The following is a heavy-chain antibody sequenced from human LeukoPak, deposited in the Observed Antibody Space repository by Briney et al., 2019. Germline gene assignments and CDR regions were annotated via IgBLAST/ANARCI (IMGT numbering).Heavy chain of an antibody. D-gene: IGHD3-3*01. Sequence: SETLSLTCTVSGGSISSSSYYWGWIRQPPGKGLEWIGSIYYSGSTYYNPSLKSRVTISVDTSKNQFSLKLSSVTAADPAVYYCARRSYDFWSGYYADYFDYWGQGTLVTVSS. J-gene: IGHJ4*02. CDR3: ARRSYDFWSGYYADYFDY. V-gene: IGHV4-39*01. CDR2: IYYSGST. CDR1: GGSISSSSYY.